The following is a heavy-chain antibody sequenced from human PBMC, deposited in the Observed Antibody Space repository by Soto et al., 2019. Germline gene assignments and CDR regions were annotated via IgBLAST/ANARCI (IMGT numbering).Heavy chain of an antibody. CDR3: ARDLRDPTMLRGLWFDP. J-gene: IGHJ5*02. CDR1: GYTFTGYY. D-gene: IGHD3-10*01. Sequence: ASVKVSRTASGYTFTGYYMHWVRLAPGQALEWMGWINPNSGGTNYAQKFQGWVTMTRDTSISTAYMELSRLKSDDTAVYYCARDLRDPTMLRGLWFDPWGQGTLVTVSS. CDR2: INPNSGGT. V-gene: IGHV1-2*04.